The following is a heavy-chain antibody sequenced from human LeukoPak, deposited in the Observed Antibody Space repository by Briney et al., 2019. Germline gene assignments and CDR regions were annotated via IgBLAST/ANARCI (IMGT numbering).Heavy chain of an antibody. Sequence: SETLSLTCAVYGGSFSGYYWSWIRQPPGKGLEWIGEINHSGSTNYNPSLKSRVTISVDTSKNQFSLKLSSVTAADTAVYYCAREPSVTTDDWGQGTLVTVSS. D-gene: IGHD4-17*01. CDR3: AREPSVTTDD. CDR2: INHSGST. J-gene: IGHJ4*02. V-gene: IGHV4-34*01. CDR1: GGSFSGYY.